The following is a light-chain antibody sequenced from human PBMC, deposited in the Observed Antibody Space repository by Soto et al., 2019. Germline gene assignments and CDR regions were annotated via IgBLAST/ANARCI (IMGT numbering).Light chain of an antibody. V-gene: IGLV4-69*01. Sequence: HLVLTQPPSASASLGASVKLTCTLSSGHNSCAIAWHQQQPEKGPRYLMKLNSDGSHSKGDGIPDRFSGSSSGAERYLTISSLQSEDEADYYCQTWSTDIRVFGGGTTLTVL. CDR1: SGHNSCA. J-gene: IGLJ3*02. CDR3: QTWSTDIRV. CDR2: LNSDGSH.